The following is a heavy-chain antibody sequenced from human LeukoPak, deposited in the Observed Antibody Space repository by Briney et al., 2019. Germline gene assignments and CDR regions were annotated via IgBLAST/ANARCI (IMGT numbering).Heavy chain of an antibody. Sequence: GRSLRLSCAASGFTFDDYAMHWVRQAPGKGLEGVSGISWNSGSIGYADSVKGRFTISRDNAKNSLYLQMNSLRAEDTALYYCAKDMSYGDYGGFDYWGQGTLVTVSS. D-gene: IGHD4-17*01. CDR3: AKDMSYGDYGGFDY. CDR1: GFTFDDYA. CDR2: ISWNSGSI. J-gene: IGHJ4*02. V-gene: IGHV3-9*01.